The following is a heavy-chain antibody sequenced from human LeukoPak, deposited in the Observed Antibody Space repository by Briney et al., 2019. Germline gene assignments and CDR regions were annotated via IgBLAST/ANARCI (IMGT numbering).Heavy chain of an antibody. V-gene: IGHV3-7*01. Sequence: GWSLRLSCAASGFTFGNYWMNWVRQAPGRGLEWLANIKEDGSEKNYVDSVKGRFTISRDNAKNSLYLQMNSLRAEDTAVYYCARMRYMDVWGKGTTVTVSS. CDR2: IKEDGSEK. CDR3: ARMRYMDV. CDR1: GFTFGNYW. J-gene: IGHJ6*03.